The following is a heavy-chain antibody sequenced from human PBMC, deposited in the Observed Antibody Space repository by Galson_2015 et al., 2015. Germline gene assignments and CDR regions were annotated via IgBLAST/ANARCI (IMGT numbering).Heavy chain of an antibody. J-gene: IGHJ4*02. D-gene: IGHD5-18*01. CDR1: GYSFTSYW. Sequence: SGAEVKKPGESLTISCKGSGYSFTSYWNGWVRQMPGKGLEWMGIIYPGDSDTRYSQSFQGQVTNSANKSISTAYLQWSSLKASDSAMYYCARATSYGPYFDYWGQGTLVTVSS. CDR2: IYPGDSDT. V-gene: IGHV5-51*01. CDR3: ARATSYGPYFDY.